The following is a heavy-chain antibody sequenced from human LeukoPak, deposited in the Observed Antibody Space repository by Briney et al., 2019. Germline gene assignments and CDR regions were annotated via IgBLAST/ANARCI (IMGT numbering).Heavy chain of an antibody. Sequence: KPGGSLRLSCAASGFTFSDYYMSWIRQAPGKGLEWVSYISSSSSYTNYADSVKGRFTISRDNAKNSLYLQMNSLRAEDTAVYYCAREDLSLAAAGRFYYYGMDIWGKGTTVTVSS. D-gene: IGHD6-13*01. CDR1: GFTFSDYY. V-gene: IGHV3-11*06. CDR2: ISSSSSYT. J-gene: IGHJ6*04. CDR3: AREDLSLAAAGRFYYYGMDI.